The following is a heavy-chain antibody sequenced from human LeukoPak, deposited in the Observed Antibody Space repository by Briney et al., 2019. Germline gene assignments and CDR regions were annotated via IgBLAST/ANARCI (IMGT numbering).Heavy chain of an antibody. V-gene: IGHV4-34*01. CDR2: INHSGST. CDR1: GGSFSGYY. Sequence: SETLSLTCAVYGGSFSGYYWSWIRQPPGKGLEWIGEINHSGSTSYSPSLKSRVTISVDTSKNQFSLKLSSVTAADTAVYYCARGRSIFGVVDRNLDYWGQGTLVTVSS. CDR3: ARGRSIFGVVDRNLDY. D-gene: IGHD3-3*01. J-gene: IGHJ4*02.